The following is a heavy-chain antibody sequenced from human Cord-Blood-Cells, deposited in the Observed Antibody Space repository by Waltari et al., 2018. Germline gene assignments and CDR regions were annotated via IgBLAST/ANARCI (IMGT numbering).Heavy chain of an antibody. V-gene: IGHV1-2*02. CDR1: GYTFTGYY. D-gene: IGHD3-10*01. J-gene: IGHJ3*02. CDR3: ARIYYGSGSYYDAFDI. CDR2: INRNSGGT. Sequence: QVQLVQSGAEVKKPGASVKVSCKASGYTFTGYYMHWVRQAPGQGLEWMGWINRNSGGTNYAQKFQGRVTMTRDTSISTAYMELSRLRSDDTAVYYCARIYYGSGSYYDAFDIWGQGTMVTVSS.